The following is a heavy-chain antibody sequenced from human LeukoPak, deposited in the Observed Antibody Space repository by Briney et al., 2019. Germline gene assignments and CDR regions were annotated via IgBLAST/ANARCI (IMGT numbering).Heavy chain of an antibody. CDR1: GGTFSNYG. Sequence: ASVKVSCKASGGTFSNYGISWVRQAPGQGLEWMGRIIPILGIANYAQKFQGRVTITADKSTSTAYMELSSLRPEDTAVYYCATARYGSPYYYGLDVWGQGTTVTLSS. CDR2: IIPILGIA. V-gene: IGHV1-69*04. J-gene: IGHJ6*02. CDR3: ATARYGSPYYYGLDV. D-gene: IGHD3-10*01.